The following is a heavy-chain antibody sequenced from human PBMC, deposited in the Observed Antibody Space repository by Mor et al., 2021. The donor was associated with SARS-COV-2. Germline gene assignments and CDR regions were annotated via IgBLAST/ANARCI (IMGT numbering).Heavy chain of an antibody. V-gene: IGHV3-33*01. Sequence: APGKGLEWVAVMWFDGSHKNFADSVKGRFTISRDNSKNTLYLQMNSLRAEDTAVYYCARMAYYDSSGLTDYYYYMD. CDR3: ARMAYYDSSGLTDYYYYMD. CDR2: MWFDGSHK. J-gene: IGHJ6*03. D-gene: IGHD3-22*01.